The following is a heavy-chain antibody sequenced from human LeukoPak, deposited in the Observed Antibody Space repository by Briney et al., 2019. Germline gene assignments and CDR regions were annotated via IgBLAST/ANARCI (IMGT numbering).Heavy chain of an antibody. D-gene: IGHD3-22*01. Sequence: PGRSLRLSCAASGFTFSSYAMHWVRQAPGKGLQWLALTSDDGSAKYYADSVKGRFTISRDNSKSTLFLQMNSLRAEDTAVYYCAKSSYYDSSGYYREYYFDYWGQGTLVTVSS. CDR2: TSDDGSAK. CDR1: GFTFSSYA. CDR3: AKSSYYDSSGYYREYYFDY. J-gene: IGHJ4*02. V-gene: IGHV3-30-3*02.